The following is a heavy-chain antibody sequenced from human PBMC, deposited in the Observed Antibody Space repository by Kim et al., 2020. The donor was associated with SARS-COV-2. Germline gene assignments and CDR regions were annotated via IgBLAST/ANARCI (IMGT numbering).Heavy chain of an antibody. J-gene: IGHJ6*02. D-gene: IGHD3-10*01. CDR2: ISYDGSNK. CDR1: GFTFSSYG. Sequence: GGSLRLSCAASGFTFSSYGMHWVRQAPGKGLEWVAVISYDGSNKYYADSVKGRFTISRDNSKNTLYLQMNSLRAEDTAVYYCVGSGSYYNFWYYYGMDVWGQGTTVTVSS. V-gene: IGHV3-30*03. CDR3: VGSGSYYNFWYYYGMDV.